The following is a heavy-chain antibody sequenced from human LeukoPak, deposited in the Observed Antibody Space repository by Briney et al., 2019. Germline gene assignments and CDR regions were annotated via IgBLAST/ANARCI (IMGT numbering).Heavy chain of an antibody. CDR1: GFTISANY. D-gene: IGHD2-15*01. V-gene: IGHV3-66*01. Sequence: PGGSLCLSCAASGFTISANYMSWVRQSPGRGLEWVSLIYSGGTTDYADSVKGRFTISKDNSKNTVFLQMNSLTAEDTALYYCASLYCSRGSCAFVVWGQGTLVTVSS. J-gene: IGHJ4*02. CDR3: ASLYCSRGSCAFVV. CDR2: IYSGGTT.